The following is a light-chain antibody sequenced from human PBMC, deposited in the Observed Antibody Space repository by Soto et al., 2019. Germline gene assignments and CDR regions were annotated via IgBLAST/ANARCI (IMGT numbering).Light chain of an antibody. CDR1: QSVSSSF. CDR3: QQYDTSPWT. Sequence: EIVLTQSPGTLSLSPGEGATLSCRASQSVSSSFLAWYQQRPGQAPRLLIYGASSRATGIPDRFSGSGSGTDFNLNISRLEPEDFAVYYCQQYDTSPWTFGQGAKVELK. J-gene: IGKJ1*01. V-gene: IGKV3-20*01. CDR2: GAS.